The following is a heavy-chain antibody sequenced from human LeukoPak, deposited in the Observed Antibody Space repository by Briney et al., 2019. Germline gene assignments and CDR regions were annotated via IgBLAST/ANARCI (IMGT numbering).Heavy chain of an antibody. Sequence: SETLSLTCTVSGGSISSSSYYWGWIRQPPGKGLEWIGSIYYSGSTYYNPSLKSRVTISVDTSKNQFSLKLSSVTAADTAVYYCARPDPSIAAPPRGAFDIWGLGTMVTVSS. CDR1: GGSISSSSYY. D-gene: IGHD6-13*01. CDR2: IYYSGST. V-gene: IGHV4-39*01. J-gene: IGHJ3*02. CDR3: ARPDPSIAAPPRGAFDI.